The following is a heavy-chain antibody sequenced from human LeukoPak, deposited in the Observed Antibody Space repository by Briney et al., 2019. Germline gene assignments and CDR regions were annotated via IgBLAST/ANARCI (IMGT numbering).Heavy chain of an antibody. CDR1: GYTFTTYA. Sequence: ASVKVSCKASGYTFTTYAMHWVRQAPGQRLEWMGWIDAGNGNTKYSQEFQGRVTITRDTSATTAYMELSSLRSEDTAVYYCARDSWVTTYYFDYWGQGTLVTVSS. V-gene: IGHV1-3*01. CDR2: IDAGNGNT. J-gene: IGHJ4*02. CDR3: ARDSWVTTYYFDY. D-gene: IGHD4-17*01.